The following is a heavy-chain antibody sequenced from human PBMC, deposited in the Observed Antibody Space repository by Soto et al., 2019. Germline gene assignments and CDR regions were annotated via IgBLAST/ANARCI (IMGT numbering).Heavy chain of an antibody. J-gene: IGHJ4*02. CDR3: TRGPRADSSGRWDH. CDR2: ISDDGTTK. CDR1: GFNLRLYW. D-gene: IGHD1-26*01. V-gene: IGHV3-74*01. Sequence: GLLRPPCVDFGFNLRLYWMHGVGQVPGKSPFWVSRISDDGTTKNYAASVRGRFTISSDNSKNTLYLQRKNLKPDDTAIYYCTRGPRADSSGRWDHWGQGTPVTGSS.